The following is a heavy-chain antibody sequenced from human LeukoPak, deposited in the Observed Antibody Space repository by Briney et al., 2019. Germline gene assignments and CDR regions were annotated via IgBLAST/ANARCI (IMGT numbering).Heavy chain of an antibody. J-gene: IGHJ4*02. CDR3: ARDPRRGAPYFDY. CDR1: GGSISSYY. V-gene: IGHV4-59*01. Sequence: PSETLSLTCTVSGGSISSYYWGWIRQPPGKGLEWIGYIYYSGTTNYNPSLKSRVTISVDTSKNQFSLKLSSVTAADTAVYYCARDPRRGAPYFDYWGQGTLVTVSS. CDR2: IYYSGTT.